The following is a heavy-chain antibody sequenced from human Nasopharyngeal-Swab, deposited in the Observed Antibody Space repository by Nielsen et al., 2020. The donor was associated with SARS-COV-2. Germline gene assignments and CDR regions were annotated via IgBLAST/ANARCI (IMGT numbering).Heavy chain of an antibody. CDR3: TTVLRFLEWLYYFDY. J-gene: IGHJ4*02. Sequence: GGSLRLSCAASGFTFSNAWMSWVRQAPGKGLEWVGRIKSKTDGGTTDYAAPVKGRFTISRDDSKNTLYLQMSSLKTEDTAVYYCTTVLRFLEWLYYFDYWGQGTLVTVSS. V-gene: IGHV3-15*01. CDR1: GFTFSNAW. CDR2: IKSKTDGGTT. D-gene: IGHD3-3*01.